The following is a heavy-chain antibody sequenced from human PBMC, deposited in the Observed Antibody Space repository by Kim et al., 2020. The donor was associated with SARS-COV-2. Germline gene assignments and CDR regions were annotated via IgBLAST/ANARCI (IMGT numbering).Heavy chain of an antibody. CDR3: AREYNWNPIFDY. J-gene: IGHJ4*02. Sequence: GGSLRLSCAASGFTFSSYGMHWVRQAPGKGLEWVAVIWYDGSNKYYADSVKGRFTISRDNSKNTLYLQMNSLRAEDTAVYYCAREYNWNPIFDYWGQGTLVTVSS. D-gene: IGHD1-20*01. CDR2: IWYDGSNK. V-gene: IGHV3-33*01. CDR1: GFTFSSYG.